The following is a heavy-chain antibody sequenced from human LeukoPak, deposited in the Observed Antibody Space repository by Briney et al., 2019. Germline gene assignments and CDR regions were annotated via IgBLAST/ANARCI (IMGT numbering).Heavy chain of an antibody. CDR2: IKQDGSEK. CDR1: GFTFSSYW. J-gene: IGHJ3*02. Sequence: GGSLRLSCAASGFTFSSYWMSWVRQAPGKGLEWVANIKQDGSEKYYVDSVKGRFTISRDNAKNSLYLQMNSLRAEDTAVYYCACHGITMIVVAPDDAFDIWGQGTMVTVSS. D-gene: IGHD3-22*01. V-gene: IGHV3-7*01. CDR3: ACHGITMIVVAPDDAFDI.